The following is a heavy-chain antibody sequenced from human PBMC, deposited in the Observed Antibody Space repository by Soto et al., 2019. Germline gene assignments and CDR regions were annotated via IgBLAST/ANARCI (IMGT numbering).Heavy chain of an antibody. CDR1: GGTFSSYA. V-gene: IGHV1-69*01. D-gene: IGHD6-19*01. J-gene: IGHJ5*02. Sequence: QVQLVQSGAEVKKPGSSVKVSCKASGGTFSSYAISWVRQAPGQGLEWMGGIIPIFGTANYAQEFQGRVKSNADESTSTAYMELSSLRSEDTAVYSCARSVANPNPQGLNWFDPWRQGTLVTASS. CDR3: ARSVANPNPQGLNWFDP. CDR2: IIPIFGTA.